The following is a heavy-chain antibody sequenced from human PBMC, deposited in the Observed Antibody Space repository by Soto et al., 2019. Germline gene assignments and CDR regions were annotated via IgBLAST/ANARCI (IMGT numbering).Heavy chain of an antibody. J-gene: IGHJ4*02. CDR3: VTLFGAAAPFDY. Sequence: SETLSLTCTVSGGSISPYYWSWIRQPPGKELEWIGYISYSGSVNYNPSLKSRLTISVDTSKNQFSLKLTSVTAADTAVYYCVTLFGAAAPFDYWGQGTLVTVSS. V-gene: IGHV4-59*08. CDR1: GGSISPYY. D-gene: IGHD6-13*01. CDR2: ISYSGSV.